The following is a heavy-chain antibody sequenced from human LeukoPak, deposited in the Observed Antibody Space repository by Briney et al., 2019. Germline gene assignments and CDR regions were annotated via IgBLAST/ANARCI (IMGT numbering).Heavy chain of an antibody. CDR2: TRNKANSYTT. D-gene: IGHD3-10*01. J-gene: IGHJ4*02. CDR3: ARVREYYFDY. CDR1: GFTFSDHY. Sequence: GGSLRLPCAASGFTFSDHYMDWVRQAPGKGLEWVGRTRNKANSYTTEYAASVKGRFTISRDDSKNSLYLQMNSLKTEDTAVYYCARVREYYFDYWGRGTLVTVSS. V-gene: IGHV3-72*01.